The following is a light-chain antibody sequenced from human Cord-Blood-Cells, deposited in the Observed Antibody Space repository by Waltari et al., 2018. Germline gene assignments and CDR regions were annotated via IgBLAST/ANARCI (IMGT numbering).Light chain of an antibody. CDR1: QSVSSY. J-gene: IGKJ5*01. CDR3: QQRSNWIT. Sequence: EIVLTQSPATLSLSPGERATLSCRASQSVSSYLAWYQPKPGQSPRLLIYDASNRATGIPARFSGSGSGTGCTRTISRLEPEDFAVYYCQQRSNWITFGQGTRLEIK. CDR2: DAS. V-gene: IGKV3-11*01.